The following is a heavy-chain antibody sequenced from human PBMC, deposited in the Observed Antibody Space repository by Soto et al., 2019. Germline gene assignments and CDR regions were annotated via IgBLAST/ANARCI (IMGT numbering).Heavy chain of an antibody. CDR2: LVPMFRTA. Sequence: QVHLVQSGAEVKKPGSSVKVSCKTSGGTFSDSAINWLRQTPGQGLEWMGGLVPMFRTANYAPNLQGRVSITADESTSIVCMELSGLTFEDTAVYYCARGLGGSSFPFDFWGQGTLLTVSS. CDR3: ARGLGGSSFPFDF. CDR1: GGTFSDSA. V-gene: IGHV1-69*12. J-gene: IGHJ4*02. D-gene: IGHD1-26*01.